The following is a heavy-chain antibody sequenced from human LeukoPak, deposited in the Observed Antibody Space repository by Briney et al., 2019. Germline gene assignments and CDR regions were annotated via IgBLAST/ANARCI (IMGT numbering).Heavy chain of an antibody. V-gene: IGHV4-59*01. J-gene: IGHJ5*02. CDR2: IYYSGST. Sequence: SETLSLTCTVSGGSISSFYWSWIRQPPGKGLEWIGYIYYSGSTNYNPSLKSRVTISVDTSKNQFSLKLSSVTAADTAVYYCARESSSSWYGNWFDPWGQGTLVTVSS. D-gene: IGHD6-13*01. CDR3: ARESSSSWYGNWFDP. CDR1: GGSISSFY.